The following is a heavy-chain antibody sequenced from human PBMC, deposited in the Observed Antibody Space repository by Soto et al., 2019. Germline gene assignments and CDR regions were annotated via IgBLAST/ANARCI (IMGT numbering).Heavy chain of an antibody. CDR3: VKDGSSGWPYYYGLDV. D-gene: IGHD6-19*01. J-gene: IGHJ6*02. Sequence: GGSLRLYCAASGFTFSSYAMHWVRQGPGQGLEWVAVISYDGRNKYYADSVKGRFTTSRDNSKNTLYLQMSSLRADETAVYYCVKDGSSGWPYYYGLDVWGQGITVTVSS. CDR2: ISYDGRNK. V-gene: IGHV3-30*04. CDR1: GFTFSSYA.